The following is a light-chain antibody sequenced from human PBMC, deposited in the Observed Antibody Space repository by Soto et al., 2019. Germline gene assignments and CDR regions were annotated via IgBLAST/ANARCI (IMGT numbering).Light chain of an antibody. CDR3: QQRGNWPFT. CDR2: DAS. J-gene: IGKJ3*01. Sequence: EIVLTQSPATLSLSPGDTATLSCRASQSVSGSLAWYQQKPGQAPRLLIYDASNRATSIPARFSGGGSGTDFTLTTSSLEPEDFAVYYCQQRGNWPFTFGPGTKVDIK. V-gene: IGKV3-11*01. CDR1: QSVSGS.